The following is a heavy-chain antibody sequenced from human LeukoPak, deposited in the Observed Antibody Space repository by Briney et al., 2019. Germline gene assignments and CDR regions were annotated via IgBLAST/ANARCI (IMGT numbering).Heavy chain of an antibody. V-gene: IGHV5-10-1*01. Sequence: GESLRISCKGSGYNFGFYWITWVRQIPGKGLERLGRIDPSDSQINYNPSFQGHVTISADRSVSTAYLQWSGLKASDTGMFYCARSGRRSCGSTGCNIDYWGQGTPVTVSS. CDR3: ARSGRRSCGSTGCNIDY. CDR1: GYNFGFYW. J-gene: IGHJ4*02. D-gene: IGHD2-2*01. CDR2: IDPSDSQI.